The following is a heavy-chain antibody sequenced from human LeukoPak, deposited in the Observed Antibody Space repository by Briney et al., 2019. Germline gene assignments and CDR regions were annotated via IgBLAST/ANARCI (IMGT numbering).Heavy chain of an antibody. CDR2: IYYSGST. V-gene: IGHV4-31*03. CDR1: GGSISSDGYY. J-gene: IGHJ3*01. CDR3: TSDTSGWPYDAFDV. Sequence: QTLSLTCTVSGGSISSDGYYWSRIRQHPGKGLEWIGYIYYSGSTYYNPSLRSRVTISVDTSKKQFSLKLSSVTAADTAAYYCTSDTSGWPYDAFDVWGQGTMVTVSS. D-gene: IGHD6-19*01.